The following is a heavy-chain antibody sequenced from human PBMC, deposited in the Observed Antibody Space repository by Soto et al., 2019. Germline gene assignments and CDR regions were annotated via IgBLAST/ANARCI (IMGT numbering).Heavy chain of an antibody. Sequence: EMQLLESGGGLVQPGGSLRLSCAASGFTFSSYAMSWVRQAPGKGLEWVSAISGSGGSTYYADSVKGRFTISRDNSKNTLYLQMNSLRAEDTAVYYCANLYSGYVGYYYGMDVWGQGTTVTVSS. V-gene: IGHV3-23*01. CDR1: GFTFSSYA. CDR2: ISGSGGST. D-gene: IGHD5-12*01. J-gene: IGHJ6*02. CDR3: ANLYSGYVGYYYGMDV.